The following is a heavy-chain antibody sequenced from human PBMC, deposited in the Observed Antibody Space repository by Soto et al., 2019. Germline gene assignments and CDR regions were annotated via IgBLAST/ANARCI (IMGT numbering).Heavy chain of an antibody. CDR1: GFTFSSYG. CDR3: AKGGDGDP. CDR2: ISYDGSNK. V-gene: IGHV3-30*18. J-gene: IGHJ5*02. D-gene: IGHD7-27*01. Sequence: QVQLVESGGGVVQPGRSLRLSCAASGFTFSSYGMHWVRQAPGKGLEWVAVISYDGSNKYYADSVKGRFTISRDNSKNTLYLQMNSLRAEDTAVYYCAKGGDGDPWGQGTLVTVSS.